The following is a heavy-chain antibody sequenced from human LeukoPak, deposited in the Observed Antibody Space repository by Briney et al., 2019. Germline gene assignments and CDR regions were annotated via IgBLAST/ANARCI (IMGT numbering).Heavy chain of an antibody. J-gene: IGHJ5*02. CDR2: IHNDGTT. D-gene: IGHD2-2*02. Sequence: PGGSLRLSCAASGFTINRSYMNWVRRAPGKGLEWVSIIHNDGTTYYADSVKGRFTISRDDSKNTIYLQMNSLRAEDAAVYYCARDSFHTSWGQGTLVTVSS. V-gene: IGHV3-66*01. CDR3: ARDSFHTS. CDR1: GFTINRSY.